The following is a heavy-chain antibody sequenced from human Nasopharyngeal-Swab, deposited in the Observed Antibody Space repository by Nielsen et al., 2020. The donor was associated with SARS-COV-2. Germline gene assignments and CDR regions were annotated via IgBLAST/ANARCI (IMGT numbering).Heavy chain of an antibody. CDR1: GFTYSTYA. J-gene: IGHJ4*02. D-gene: IGHD4-17*01. Sequence: GGSLRLSCVASGFTYSTYAMSWVRQAPGKGLEWVSGISGSGGNTYYADSVKGRFTISRDNSMETLYLQMNSLRVEDTAVYYCAKEVGYGDTGCFDEWGQGTLVTASS. CDR3: AKEVGYGDTGCFDE. CDR2: ISGSGGNT. V-gene: IGHV3-23*01.